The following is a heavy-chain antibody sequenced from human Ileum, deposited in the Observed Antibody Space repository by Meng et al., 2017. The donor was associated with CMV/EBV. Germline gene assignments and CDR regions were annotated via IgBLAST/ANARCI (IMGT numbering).Heavy chain of an antibody. V-gene: IGHV4-30-4*08. CDR2: IFFSGNT. D-gene: IGHD6-13*01. CDR3: ARFRIAALGNLFDP. CDR1: GASISSGDYY. Sequence: QVQLQESGPGLVKPSQTLSLRCLVSGASISSGDYYWSWIRQPPGKGLEWIGYIFFSGNTYYNPSLNNRVIISIDTPRNQFSLKVDSVTAADTAVYYCARFRIAALGNLFDPWGHGTLVTVSS. J-gene: IGHJ5*02.